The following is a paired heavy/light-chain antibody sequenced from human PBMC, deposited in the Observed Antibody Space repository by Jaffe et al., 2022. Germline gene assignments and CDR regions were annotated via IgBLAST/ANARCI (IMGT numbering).Light chain of an antibody. CDR3: AGWDASLNARV. V-gene: IGLV1-44*01. CDR2: GNN. J-gene: IGLJ3*02. CDR1: NSNIGSNT. Sequence: QSVLTQPPSASGTPGQRVTLSCSGSNSNIGSNTVHWYQQLPGMAPKLLIFGNNQRPSGVPDRFSGSKSGTSASLAISGLQSDDEATYYCAGWDASLNARVFGGGTWLTVL.
Heavy chain of an antibody. Sequence: EVQLVESGGGLVQPGGSLRLSCAVSGFTFSSYSMNWVRQAPGKGLEWVSYINGRSSVIYYADSAKGRFTISRDNAQNSLFLQMNSLRAEDTAVYYCARDDPSPGGGFEYWGPGTLVTVSS. CDR1: GFTFSSYS. J-gene: IGHJ4*02. D-gene: IGHD3-10*01. CDR2: INGRSSVI. CDR3: ARDDPSPGGGFEY. V-gene: IGHV3-48*01.